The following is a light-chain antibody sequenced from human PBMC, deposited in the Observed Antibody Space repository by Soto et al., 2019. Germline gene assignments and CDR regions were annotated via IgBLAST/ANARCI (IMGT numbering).Light chain of an antibody. CDR3: QSYDSSLSGWV. J-gene: IGLJ3*02. CDR1: SSNFGAGYD. CDR2: GNS. Sequence: QAVVTQPPSVSGAPGQRVTISCTGSSSNFGAGYDVHWYQQVPGTAPKLLIYGNSNRPSGVPDRFSGSKSGTSASLAITGLQAEDEADYYCQSYDSSLSGWVFGGGTKVTVL. V-gene: IGLV1-40*01.